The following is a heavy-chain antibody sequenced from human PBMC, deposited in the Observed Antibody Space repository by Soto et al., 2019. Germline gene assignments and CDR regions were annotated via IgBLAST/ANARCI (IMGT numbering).Heavy chain of an antibody. D-gene: IGHD3-22*01. V-gene: IGHV3-74*01. J-gene: IGHJ4*02. Sequence: RGSLRLSCAASGFTFSSYWMHWVRQAPGKGLVWVSRINGDGSTTTYADSVKGRFIISRDNAKHMLYLQMNSLTAEDPAVYYCARPRYDGSGAPLVHCGQGTLVTGSS. CDR2: INGDGSTT. CDR3: ARPRYDGSGAPLVH. CDR1: GFTFSSYW.